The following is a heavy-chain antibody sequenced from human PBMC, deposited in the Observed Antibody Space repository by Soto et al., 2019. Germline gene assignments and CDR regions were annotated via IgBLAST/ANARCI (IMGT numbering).Heavy chain of an antibody. D-gene: IGHD3-10*01. CDR1: GGTFNTYA. CDR2: ISPMFGAA. Sequence: QVQLVQSGAEMKKPGSSVMVSCQSSGGTFNTYAINWVRQAPGQGPEWMGDISPMFGAANYAPKFQGRVTITADESTGISYMQLSSLTSEDTARYFCAREVQVHTPAFVYWGQGTLVTVSS. J-gene: IGHJ4*02. V-gene: IGHV1-69*19. CDR3: AREVQVHTPAFVY.